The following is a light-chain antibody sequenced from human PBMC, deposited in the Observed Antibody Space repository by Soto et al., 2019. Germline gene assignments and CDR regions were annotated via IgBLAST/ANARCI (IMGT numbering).Light chain of an antibody. J-gene: IGLJ2*01. CDR2: SDN. CDR1: NSNIGSKT. Sequence: QSVLTQPPSASGTPGQRVTISCSGSNSNIGSKTVHWYQQLPGTAPKLLIYSDNYRPSGVPDRFSGSKSGTSASLAISGLQSDDEADYYCAAWDDSLNGVVFGGGTKLTVL. CDR3: AAWDDSLNGVV. V-gene: IGLV1-44*01.